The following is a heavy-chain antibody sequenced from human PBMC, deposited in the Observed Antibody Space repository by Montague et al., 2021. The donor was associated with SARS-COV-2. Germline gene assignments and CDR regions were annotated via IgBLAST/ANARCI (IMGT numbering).Heavy chain of an antibody. Sequence: SETLSLTCAVCGGSLSGDHWNWIRQPPGKGLELIGEVNHNGHTNXNLSLKSRVTMSVDMSKSQFSLKVRSVADADTDVYYCARGPVGVAARLRYYFDQWGQGTMVTVSS. CDR2: VNHNGHT. V-gene: IGHV4-34*01. J-gene: IGHJ4*03. CDR1: GGSLSGDH. CDR3: ARGPVGVAARLRYYFDQ. D-gene: IGHD6-6*01.